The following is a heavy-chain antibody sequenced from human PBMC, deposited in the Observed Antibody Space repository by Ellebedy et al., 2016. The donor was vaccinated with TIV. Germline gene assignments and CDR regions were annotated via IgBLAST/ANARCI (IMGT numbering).Heavy chain of an antibody. CDR2: INHNSGGT. CDR3: VREGTDSGYFDL. V-gene: IGHV1-2*02. J-gene: IGHJ4*02. CDR1: GGIFSSYG. D-gene: IGHD6-19*01. Sequence: AASVKVSCKASGGIFSSYGLSWVRQAPGQGLEWMGWINHNSGGTHYAQSFQGRVSMTRDTSISTDYMEMSSLRSDDTAVYYCVREGTDSGYFDLWGQGTLVTVSS.